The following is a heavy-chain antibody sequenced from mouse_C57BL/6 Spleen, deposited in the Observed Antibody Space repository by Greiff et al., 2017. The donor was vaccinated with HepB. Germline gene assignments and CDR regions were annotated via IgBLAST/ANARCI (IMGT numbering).Heavy chain of an antibody. D-gene: IGHD3-1*01. Sequence: EVMLVESGEGLVKPGGSLKLSCAASGFTFSSYAMSWVRQTPEKRLEWVAYISSGGDYIYYADTVKGRFTISRDNARNTLYLQMGGLKSEDTAMYYCTRDPFGYYFDYWGQGTTLTVSS. CDR1: GFTFSSYA. V-gene: IGHV5-9-1*02. CDR3: TRDPFGYYFDY. CDR2: ISSGGDYI. J-gene: IGHJ2*01.